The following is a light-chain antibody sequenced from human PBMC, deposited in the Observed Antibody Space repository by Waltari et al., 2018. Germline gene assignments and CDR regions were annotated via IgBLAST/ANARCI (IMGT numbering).Light chain of an antibody. Sequence: QSVLTQPPSASGTPGQRVTIACSGGPSTIGANTVTWYQQPPGTAPKLPIYSNNQRPSGVPDRFSGSKSGTSASLAISGLQSEDEADYYCATWDDTLNVWMFGGGTKLTVL. CDR1: PSTIGANT. J-gene: IGLJ3*02. CDR3: ATWDDTLNVWM. V-gene: IGLV1-44*01. CDR2: SNN.